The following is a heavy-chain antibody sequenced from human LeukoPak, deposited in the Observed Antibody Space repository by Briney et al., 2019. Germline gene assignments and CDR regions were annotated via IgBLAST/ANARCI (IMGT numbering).Heavy chain of an antibody. J-gene: IGHJ6*03. CDR3: ARDGRGYSGYEHVHYYYYMDV. Sequence: ASVKVSCKASGYTFTGYYMHWVRQAPGQGLEWMGWINPNSGGTNYAQKFQGRVTMARDTSISTAYMELSRLRSDDTAVYYCARDGRGYSGYEHVHYYYYMDVWGKGTTVTVSS. CDR1: GYTFTGYY. CDR2: INPNSGGT. V-gene: IGHV1-2*02. D-gene: IGHD5-12*01.